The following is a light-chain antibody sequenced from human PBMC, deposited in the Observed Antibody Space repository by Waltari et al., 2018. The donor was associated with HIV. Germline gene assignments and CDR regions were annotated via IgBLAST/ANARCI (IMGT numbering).Light chain of an antibody. Sequence: EIVMTQSPATLSVSQGERATISCRASQSVSSNLAWYQQKPGQAPRLLIYGASTRATGIPARFSGSGSGTEFTLTISSLQSEDFAVYYCQQYNNWPRTFGQGTKVEIK. V-gene: IGKV3-15*01. J-gene: IGKJ1*01. CDR3: QQYNNWPRT. CDR1: QSVSSN. CDR2: GAS.